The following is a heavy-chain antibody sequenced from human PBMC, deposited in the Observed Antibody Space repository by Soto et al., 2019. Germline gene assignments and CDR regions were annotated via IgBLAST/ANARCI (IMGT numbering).Heavy chain of an antibody. CDR3: ARDGRSSYSSAWYYFDY. D-gene: IGHD6-19*01. V-gene: IGHV1-18*04. CDR2: ISPYSGNT. Sequence: GASVKVSCKASGYTFTSYGISWVRQAPGQGLEWMGRISPYSGNTSYAQKFQGRVTMTTDTSTSTVYMELSSLRSEDTAVYYCARDGRSSYSSAWYYFDYWGQGTLVTVSS. J-gene: IGHJ4*02. CDR1: GYTFTSYG.